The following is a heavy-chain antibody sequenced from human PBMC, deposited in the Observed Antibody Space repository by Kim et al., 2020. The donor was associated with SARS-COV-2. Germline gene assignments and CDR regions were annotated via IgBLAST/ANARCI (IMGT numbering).Heavy chain of an antibody. CDR3: AKVIAAAAPYYYYGMDV. D-gene: IGHD6-13*01. CDR2: ISGDGGST. Sequence: GGCLRLSCAASGFTFDDYAMHWVRQAPGKGLEWVSLISGDGGSTYYADSVKGRFTISRDNSKNSLYLQMNSLRTEDTALYYCAKVIAAAAPYYYYGMDVWGQGTTVTVSS. V-gene: IGHV3-43*02. CDR1: GFTFDDYA. J-gene: IGHJ6*02.